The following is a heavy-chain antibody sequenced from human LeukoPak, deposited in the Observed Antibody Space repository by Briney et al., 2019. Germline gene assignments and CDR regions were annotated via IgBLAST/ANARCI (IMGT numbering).Heavy chain of an antibody. V-gene: IGHV3-7*01. CDR3: ARKRPNYFDY. CDR1: GFTFSNYM. CDR2: INLDGSQK. Sequence: QSGGSLRLSCAASGFTFSNYMMHWVRQAPGKGPEWVANINLDGSQKYYVDSVKGRFTISRDNAENSLYLQMNSLRAEDTALYYCARKRPNYFDYWGQGTLVTVSS. J-gene: IGHJ4*02.